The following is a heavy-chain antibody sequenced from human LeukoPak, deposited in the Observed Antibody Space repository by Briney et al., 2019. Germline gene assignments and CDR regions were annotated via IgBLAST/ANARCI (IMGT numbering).Heavy chain of an antibody. CDR1: GFTFTSSA. D-gene: IGHD1-26*01. CDR2: IVVGSGNT. J-gene: IGHJ3*02. V-gene: IGHV1-58*02. CDR3: AAGYSGSYHDAFDI. Sequence: GASVKLSCKASGFTFTSSAMQWVRQARGQRLERIGWIVVGSGNTNYAHKFQERVTITRDMSKGTAYLELSIQSLEATAVYYCAAGYSGSYHDAFDIWGQGTMVTVSS.